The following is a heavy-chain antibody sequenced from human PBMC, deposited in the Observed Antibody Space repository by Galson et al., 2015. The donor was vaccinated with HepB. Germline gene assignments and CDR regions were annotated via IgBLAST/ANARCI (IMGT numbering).Heavy chain of an antibody. CDR1: GFTFSSYV. CDR2: ISVSGGNT. J-gene: IGHJ4*02. Sequence: SLRLSCAASGFTFSSYVMSWVRQAPGKGLEWVSSISVSGGNTYYPDSVKGRFTISRDNSKDTLYLQMNSLRAEDTAVYYCARSTDWGSDFSGQGTLVTVSS. D-gene: IGHD7-27*01. V-gene: IGHV3-23*01. CDR3: ARSTDWGSDF.